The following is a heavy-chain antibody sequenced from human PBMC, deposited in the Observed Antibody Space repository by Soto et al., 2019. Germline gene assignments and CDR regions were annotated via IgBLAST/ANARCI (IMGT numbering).Heavy chain of an antibody. Sequence: EVQLVESGGDLVQPGGSLRLSCAASGFTFSDHYMDWVRQAPGKGLEWVGRIRNKANSYTTEYAASVKGKFTISRDDSKNTLYLQMNSLKTEDTAVYYCARSGMESSTWSDDAFDIWGQGTMVTVSS. V-gene: IGHV3-72*01. D-gene: IGHD6-13*01. J-gene: IGHJ3*02. CDR3: ARSGMESSTWSDDAFDI. CDR1: GFTFSDHY. CDR2: IRNKANSYTT.